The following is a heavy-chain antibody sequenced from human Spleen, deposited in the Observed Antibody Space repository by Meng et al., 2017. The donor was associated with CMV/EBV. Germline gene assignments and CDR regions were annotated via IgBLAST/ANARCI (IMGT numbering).Heavy chain of an antibody. Sequence: SETLSLTCTVSGGSVYSGSYYWTWIRQPPGKGLEWIGNIFYTGTTNYNPSLKSRVTISLDTSKNQFSLKLRSVTAADTAFYYCARDSRSTSSLDYWGQGTLVTVSS. CDR2: IFYTGTT. V-gene: IGHV4-61*01. D-gene: IGHD2-2*01. CDR1: GGSVYSGSYY. J-gene: IGHJ4*02. CDR3: ARDSRSTSSLDY.